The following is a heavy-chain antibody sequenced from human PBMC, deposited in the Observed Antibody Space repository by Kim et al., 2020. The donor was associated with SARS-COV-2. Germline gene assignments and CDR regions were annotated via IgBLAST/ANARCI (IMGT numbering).Heavy chain of an antibody. CDR3: ARLEKGYCSSTSCYWFDP. V-gene: IGHV5-10-1*01. Sequence: GESLKISCKGSGYSFTSYWISWVRQMPGKGLEWMGRIDPSDSYTNYSPSFQGHVTISADKSISTAYLQWSSLKASDTAMYYCARLEKGYCSSTSCYWFDPWGQGTLVTVSS. D-gene: IGHD2-2*01. CDR1: GYSFTSYW. J-gene: IGHJ5*02. CDR2: IDPSDSYT.